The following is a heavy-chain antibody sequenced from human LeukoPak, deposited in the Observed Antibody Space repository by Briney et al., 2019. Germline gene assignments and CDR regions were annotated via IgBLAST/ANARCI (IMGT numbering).Heavy chain of an antibody. CDR1: GYTFTGYY. CDR3: ARGGNWGSYFDY. CDR2: INPNSGGT. D-gene: IGHD7-27*01. V-gene: IGHV1-2*04. J-gene: IGHJ4*02. Sequence: ASVKVSRKASGYTFTGYYMHWVRQAPGQGLEWMGRINPNSGGTNYAQKFQGWVTMTRDTSISTAYMELSRLRSDDTAVYYCARGGNWGSYFDYWGQGTLVTVSS.